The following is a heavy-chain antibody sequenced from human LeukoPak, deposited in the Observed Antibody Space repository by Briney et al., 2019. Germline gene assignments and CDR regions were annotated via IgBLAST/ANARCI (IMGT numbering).Heavy chain of an antibody. CDR1: GDSLSSNSVA. D-gene: IGHD6-19*01. J-gene: IGHJ4*02. Sequence: SQTLSLTCGLSGDSLSSNSVAWTWIRQSPSRGLEWLGRTYYRSKWYNDYAVSVKSRITINADTSKNQFSLQLNSVTPEDTAVYYCARAVAGRLDYWGQGTLVTVSS. CDR3: ARAVAGRLDY. CDR2: TYYRSKWYN. V-gene: IGHV6-1*01.